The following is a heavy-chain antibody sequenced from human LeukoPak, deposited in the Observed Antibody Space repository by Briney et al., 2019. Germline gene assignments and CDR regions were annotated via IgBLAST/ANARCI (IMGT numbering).Heavy chain of an antibody. D-gene: IGHD6-19*01. V-gene: IGHV4-59*12. CDR1: GGSISSYY. Sequence: SETLSLTCTVSGGSISSYYWSWIRQPPGKGLEWIGYIYYSGSTKYNPSLKSRVTISVDTSKNQFSLKLSSVTAADTAVYYCAREGGSSGWNDAFDIWGQGTMVTVSS. J-gene: IGHJ3*02. CDR3: AREGGSSGWNDAFDI. CDR2: IYYSGST.